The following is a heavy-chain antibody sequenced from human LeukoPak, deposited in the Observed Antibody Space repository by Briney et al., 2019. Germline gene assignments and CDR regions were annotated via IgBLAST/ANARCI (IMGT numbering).Heavy chain of an antibody. V-gene: IGHV3-33*01. J-gene: IGHJ5*02. D-gene: IGHD3-3*02. Sequence: GGSLRLSCAASGFTFSSYGMHWVRQGPGKGLEWVAGIQSDGSYKYYEDSLKGRFTISRDNFKNILYLQMNSLRAEDTAVYSCARDVDTSNHMSIFDPWGQGTLVTVSS. CDR1: GFTFSSYG. CDR3: ARDVDTSNHMSIFDP. CDR2: IQSDGSYK.